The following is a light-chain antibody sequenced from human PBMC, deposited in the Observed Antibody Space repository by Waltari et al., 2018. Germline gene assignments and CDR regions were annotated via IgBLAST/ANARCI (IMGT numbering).Light chain of an antibody. CDR1: NIGSYR. Sequence: YVLTQPPSVSVAPGGTARITWGGDNIGSYRVHGYQQKPRQAPVLVIFYDTDRPSGIPARFSGSNSGNTATLTITSVEAGDEARYYCQVWHPDIDPGVFGTGTEVTVL. V-gene: IGLV3-21*04. J-gene: IGLJ1*01. CDR3: QVWHPDIDPGV. CDR2: YDT.